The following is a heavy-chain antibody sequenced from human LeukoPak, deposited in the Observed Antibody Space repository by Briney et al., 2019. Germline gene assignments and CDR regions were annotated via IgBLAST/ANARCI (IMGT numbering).Heavy chain of an antibody. V-gene: IGHV1-69*01. Sequence: SVKVSCKASGGTFSSYAISWLRQAPGQGLEWMGGIIPIFGTANYAQKFQGRVTITADESTSTAYMELSSLRSEDTAVYYCARLPEVGYSSSWGIDYWGQGTLVTVSS. CDR1: GGTFSSYA. D-gene: IGHD6-13*01. CDR3: ARLPEVGYSSSWGIDY. CDR2: IIPIFGTA. J-gene: IGHJ4*02.